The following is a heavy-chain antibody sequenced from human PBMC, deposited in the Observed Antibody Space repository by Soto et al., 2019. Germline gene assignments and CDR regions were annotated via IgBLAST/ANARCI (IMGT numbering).Heavy chain of an antibody. CDR2: ISAYNGNT. D-gene: IGHD6-13*01. Sequence: ASVKVSCKASGYTFTIYVISWVRQAPGQGLEWMGWISAYNGNTNYAQKLQGRVTMTTDTSTSTAYMELRSLRSDDTAVYYCARDLEQQLARKFDYWGQGTLVTVS. CDR3: ARDLEQQLARKFDY. CDR1: GYTFTIYV. V-gene: IGHV1-18*01. J-gene: IGHJ4*02.